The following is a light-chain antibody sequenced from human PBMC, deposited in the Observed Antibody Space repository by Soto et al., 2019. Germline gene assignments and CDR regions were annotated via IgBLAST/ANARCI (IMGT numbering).Light chain of an antibody. CDR1: QSVSSY. Sequence: EVVLTQSPPTLSLSPGDRATLSCRASQSVSSYLAWYQQKPGQAPRLLIYDASKRATGIPARFSGSGSGTDFTLTISSLEPEDFAGYYCQQRSIWVTFGGGTKVEIK. V-gene: IGKV3-11*01. CDR2: DAS. J-gene: IGKJ4*01. CDR3: QQRSIWVT.